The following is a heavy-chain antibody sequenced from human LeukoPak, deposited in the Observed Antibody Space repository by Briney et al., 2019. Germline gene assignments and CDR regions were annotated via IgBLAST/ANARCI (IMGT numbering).Heavy chain of an antibody. Sequence: PGGSLRLSCAASGFTFSSYAMSWVRQAPGKGLEWVSAISGSGGSTYYADSVKGRFTISRDNSKNTLYLQMNSLRAEDTAVYYCAKGVSPAYSSGWFDPWGQGTLVTVSS. V-gene: IGHV3-23*01. D-gene: IGHD6-19*01. J-gene: IGHJ5*02. CDR1: GFTFSSYA. CDR3: AKGVSPAYSSGWFDP. CDR2: ISGSGGST.